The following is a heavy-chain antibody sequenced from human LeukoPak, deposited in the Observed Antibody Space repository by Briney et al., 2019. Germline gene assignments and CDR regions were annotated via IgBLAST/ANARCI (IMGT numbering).Heavy chain of an antibody. CDR3: AKAPFNEGRIFDY. V-gene: IGHV3-23*01. CDR2: IGGSGVNT. D-gene: IGHD1-1*01. J-gene: IGHJ4*02. Sequence: GGYLRLYCTASGFTFASCAMVWVRPAPGNGLEWVSTIGGSGVNTYYGASVKGRFTISRDNSKNTLFLQVSSLRAEDTAVYYCAKAPFNEGRIFDYWGQGALVTVSS. CDR1: GFTFASCA.